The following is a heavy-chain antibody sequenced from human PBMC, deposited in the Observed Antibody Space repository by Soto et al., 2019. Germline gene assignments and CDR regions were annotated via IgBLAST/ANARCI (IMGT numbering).Heavy chain of an antibody. CDR2: VLGSGGGT. D-gene: IGHD2-21*02. V-gene: IGHV3-23*01. CDR1: GFTFSNFA. J-gene: IGHJ3*02. CDR3: AKDTCGGDCYSGADAFDI. Sequence: LRLSCAASGFTFSNFAMSWVRQAPGKGLEWVSAVLGSGGGTYYADSVKGRFTISRDNSKNTLYVQMNSLRVEDTAVYYCAKDTCGGDCYSGADAFDIWGQGTMVTVSS.